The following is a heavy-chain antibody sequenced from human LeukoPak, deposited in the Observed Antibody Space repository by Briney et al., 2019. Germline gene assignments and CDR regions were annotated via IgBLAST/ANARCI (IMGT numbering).Heavy chain of an antibody. CDR2: IYYSGST. V-gene: IGHV4-39*07. Sequence: SETLSLTRTVSGGSISSSSYYWGWIRQPPGKGLEWIGSIYYSGSTYYNPSLKSRVTISVDTSKNQFSLKLSSVTAADTAVYYCASYLSVLEWLLWGQGTLVTVSS. CDR1: GGSISSSSYY. D-gene: IGHD3-3*01. J-gene: IGHJ4*02. CDR3: ASYLSVLEWLL.